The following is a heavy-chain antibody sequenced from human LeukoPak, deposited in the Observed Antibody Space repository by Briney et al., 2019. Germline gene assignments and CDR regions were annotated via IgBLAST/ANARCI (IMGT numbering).Heavy chain of an antibody. Sequence: ASVKVSCEASGYTFTSYYIHWVRQAPGQGLEWMGIINPSGGTTVYAQIFQGRVIMTRDTSTSTVHMDLSSLRSEDAAVYYCAREPRPVGATSFGYYFDYWGQGTLVTVSS. J-gene: IGHJ4*02. CDR2: INPSGGTT. V-gene: IGHV1-46*01. CDR3: AREPRPVGATSFGYYFDY. D-gene: IGHD1-26*01. CDR1: GYTFTSYY.